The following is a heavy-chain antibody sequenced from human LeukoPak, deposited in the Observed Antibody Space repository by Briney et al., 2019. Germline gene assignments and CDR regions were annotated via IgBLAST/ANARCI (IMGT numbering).Heavy chain of an antibody. J-gene: IGHJ3*02. CDR3: ARECGGDCYSEDHDAFDI. CDR2: IYYSGST. CDR1: GGSISSYY. Sequence: PSESLSLTCTVSGGSISSYYWSWTRQPPGKGLEWIGYIYYSGSTNYNPSLKSRVTISVDTSKNQFSLKLSSVTAADTAVYYCARECGGDCYSEDHDAFDIWGQGTMVTVSS. V-gene: IGHV4-59*01. D-gene: IGHD2-21*02.